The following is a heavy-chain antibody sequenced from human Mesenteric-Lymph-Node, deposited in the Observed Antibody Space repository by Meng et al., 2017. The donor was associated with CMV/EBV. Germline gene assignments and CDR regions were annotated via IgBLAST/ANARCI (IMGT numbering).Heavy chain of an antibody. CDR3: ARESRFLEWPNFDY. Sequence: GESLKISCAASGFTFSDYYMSWIRQAPGKGLEWVSYISSSGSTIYYADSVKGRFTISRDNAKNSLYLQMNSLRAEDTAVYYCARESRFLEWPNFDYWGQGTLVTVSS. D-gene: IGHD3-3*01. CDR2: ISSSGSTI. J-gene: IGHJ4*02. V-gene: IGHV3-11*01. CDR1: GFTFSDYY.